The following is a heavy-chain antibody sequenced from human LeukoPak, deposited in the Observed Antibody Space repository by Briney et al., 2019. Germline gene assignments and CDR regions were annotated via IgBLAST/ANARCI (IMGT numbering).Heavy chain of an antibody. V-gene: IGHV3-48*03. CDR2: ISSSGSTI. CDR3: ARVRGIAAARNHLDY. D-gene: IGHD6-13*01. CDR1: GFTFSSYA. J-gene: IGHJ4*02. Sequence: PGGSLRLSCAASGFTFSSYAMSWVRQAPGKGLEWVSYISSSGSTIYYADSVKGRFTISRDNAKNSLYLQMNSLRAEDTAVYYCARVRGIAAARNHLDYWGQGTLVTVSS.